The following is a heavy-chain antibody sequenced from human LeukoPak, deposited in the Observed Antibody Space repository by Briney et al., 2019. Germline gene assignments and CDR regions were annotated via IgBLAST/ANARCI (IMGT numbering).Heavy chain of an antibody. CDR1: GGSISSYY. J-gene: IGHJ2*01. V-gene: IGHV4-59*08. CDR3: ARRDSSAYWHFDL. Sequence: SETLSLTCTVSGGSISSYYWSWIRQPPGKGLEWIGWSTNYNPSLMRRATISVDTPKNQFSLSLSSVTAADTAIYYCARRDSSAYWHFDLWGRGTLVTVSS. CDR2: ST. D-gene: IGHD3-10*01.